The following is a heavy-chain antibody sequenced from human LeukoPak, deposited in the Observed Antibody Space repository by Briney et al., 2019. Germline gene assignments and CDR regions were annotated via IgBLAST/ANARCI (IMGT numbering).Heavy chain of an antibody. CDR3: AHRRNGYNIFDY. D-gene: IGHD5-24*01. Sequence: SGPTLVKPTQTLTLTCTFSGFSLSTSGVGVGWIRQPPGKALEWLAHIYWDGDERYSPSLKSRLTITRDTSKNQVVLTMTNMDPVDTATYYCAHRRNGYNIFDYWGQGTLVTVSS. CDR1: GFSLSTSGVG. V-gene: IGHV2-5*02. CDR2: IYWDGDE. J-gene: IGHJ4*02.